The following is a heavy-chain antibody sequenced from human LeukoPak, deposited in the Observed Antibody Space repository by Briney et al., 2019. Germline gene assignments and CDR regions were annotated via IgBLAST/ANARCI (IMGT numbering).Heavy chain of an antibody. Sequence: ASVKVSCRASGYTFTSYGISWVRQAPGQGLEWMGWISAYNGNTNYAQKLQGRVTMTTDTSTSTAYMELRSLRFDDTAIYYCAKDWHILTGRNCFDPWGQGTLVTVSS. D-gene: IGHD3-9*01. CDR3: AKDWHILTGRNCFDP. J-gene: IGHJ5*02. CDR1: GYTFTSYG. V-gene: IGHV1-18*01. CDR2: ISAYNGNT.